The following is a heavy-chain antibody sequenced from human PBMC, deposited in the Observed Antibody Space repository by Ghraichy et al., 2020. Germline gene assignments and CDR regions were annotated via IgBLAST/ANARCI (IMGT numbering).Heavy chain of an antibody. CDR2: ISGSGTGT. Sequence: GGSQRLSCAASGFTFSSSAMSWVRQAPGKGLEWVSAISGSGTGTYNADSLKGRFTISRDNPKNTLYLQLNSLRVEDTAVYYCAKHDWNYDYMDVWGKGTTVTVSS. V-gene: IGHV3-23*01. CDR1: GFTFSSSA. CDR3: AKHDWNYDYMDV. J-gene: IGHJ6*03. D-gene: IGHD3-9*01.